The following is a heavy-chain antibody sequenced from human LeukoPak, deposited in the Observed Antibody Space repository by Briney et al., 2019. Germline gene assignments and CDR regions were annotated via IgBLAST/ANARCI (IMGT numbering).Heavy chain of an antibody. D-gene: IGHD5-18*01. V-gene: IGHV4-61*02. J-gene: IGHJ4*02. CDR2: IYTSGCT. CDR3: ARARQIQLWLEFDY. Sequence: SETLSLTCTVSGGSISSGSYYWSWIRQPAGKGLEWIGRIYTSGCTNYNPSLKSRVTISVDTSKNQFSLKLSSVTAADTAVYYCARARQIQLWLEFDYWGQGTLVTVSS. CDR1: GGSISSGSYY.